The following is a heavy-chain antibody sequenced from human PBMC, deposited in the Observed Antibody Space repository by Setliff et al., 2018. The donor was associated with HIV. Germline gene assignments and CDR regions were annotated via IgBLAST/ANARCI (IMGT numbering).Heavy chain of an antibody. CDR1: GFTFDDYG. CDR2: ISWNSYSI. D-gene: IGHD3-10*01. J-gene: IGHJ4*02. CDR3: AKGGYGSGSYYYFDY. V-gene: IGHV3-20*04. Sequence: GGSLRLSCVASGFTFDDYGMIWVRQVPGKGLEWVSSISWNSYSIGYADSVKGRFIVSRDNAKNSLYLQMNSLRAEDMALYYCAKGGYGSGSYYYFDYWGQGTLVTVSS.